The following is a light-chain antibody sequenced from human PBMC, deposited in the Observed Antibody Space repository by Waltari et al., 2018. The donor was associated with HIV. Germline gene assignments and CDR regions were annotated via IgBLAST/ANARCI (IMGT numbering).Light chain of an antibody. V-gene: IGKV1-12*01. CDR2: EAS. CDR3: QQAKSFPHT. J-gene: IGKJ4*01. Sequence: DTQMPPSPFFVYVSVVGSVPLTCRASQNIGKSLAWYQLKSNTAPKLAIYEASRLDDGVPTRSNGTVSRSQFSFGITNLQPEDSAIYVCQQAKSFPHTFAGGPRVE. CDR1: QNIGKS.